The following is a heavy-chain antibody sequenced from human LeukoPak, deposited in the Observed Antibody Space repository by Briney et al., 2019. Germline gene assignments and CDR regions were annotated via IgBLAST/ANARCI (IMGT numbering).Heavy chain of an antibody. D-gene: IGHD5/OR15-5a*01. J-gene: IGHJ6*02. V-gene: IGHV1-24*01. Sequence: ASVKVSCKVSGYTLTELSMHWVRQAPGKGLEWMGGFDPEDGETIYAQKFQGRVTMTEDTSTDTAYMELSSLRSGDTAVYYCATSGSTRYYYYGMDVWGQGTTVTVSS. CDR1: GYTLTELS. CDR3: ATSGSTRYYYYGMDV. CDR2: FDPEDGET.